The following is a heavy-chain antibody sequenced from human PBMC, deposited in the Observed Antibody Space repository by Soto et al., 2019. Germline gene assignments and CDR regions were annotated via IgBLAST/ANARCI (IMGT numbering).Heavy chain of an antibody. CDR2: IYYSGST. CDR3: ARHHDS. CDR1: GGSISSSY. V-gene: IGHV4-59*08. J-gene: IGHJ4*02. Sequence: PSETLSLTCTVSGGSISSSYWSWIRQPPGKGLEWIGYIYYSGSTNYNPSLKSRVTISVDTSKNQFSLKLSSVTAADTAVYYCARHHDSWGQGTPVTVSS.